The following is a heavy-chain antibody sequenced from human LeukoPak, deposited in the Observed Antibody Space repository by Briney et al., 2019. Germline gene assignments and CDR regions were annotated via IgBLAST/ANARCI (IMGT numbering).Heavy chain of an antibody. V-gene: IGHV4-30-2*01. CDR1: GGSISSGGYY. D-gene: IGHD3-22*01. Sequence: SQTLSLTCTVSGGSISSGGYYWSWIRQPPGKGLEWIGYIYHSGSTYYNPSLKSRVTISVDRSKNQFSLRLSSVTAADTAVYYCARDTYYYDNGDFIDAFDIWGRGTMVTVSS. CDR2: IYHSGST. CDR3: ARDTYYYDNGDFIDAFDI. J-gene: IGHJ3*02.